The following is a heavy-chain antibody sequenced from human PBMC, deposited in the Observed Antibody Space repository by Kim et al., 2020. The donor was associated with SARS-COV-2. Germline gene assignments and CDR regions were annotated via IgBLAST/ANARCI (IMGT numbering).Heavy chain of an antibody. V-gene: IGHV4-59*13. J-gene: IGHJ4*02. D-gene: IGHD4-17*01. CDR2: IYYSGST. CDR3: ARDKRGGDYHKNFSDY. Sequence: SETLSLTCTVSGGSISSYYWSWIRQPPGKGLEWIGYIYYSGSTNYNPSLKSRVTISVDTSKNQFSLKLSSVTAADTAVYYCARDKRGGDYHKNFSDYWGQGTLVTVSS. CDR1: GGSISSYY.